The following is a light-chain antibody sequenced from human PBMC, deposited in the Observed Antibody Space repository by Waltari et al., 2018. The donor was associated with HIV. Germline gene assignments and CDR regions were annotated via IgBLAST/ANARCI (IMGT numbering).Light chain of an antibody. CDR2: DVD. CDR3: ASFTGDNSLL. J-gene: IGLJ3*02. V-gene: IGLV2-14*03. CDR1: ARDFRLYTF. Sequence: SAVTPPASVSGLPGQSLTISCSVDARDFRLYTFFSWYQQHPGKLPRLILYDVDSRSSGISARVSGSKSGHTASLNISGLRAEDEADYYCASFTGDNSLLFGGGTKVTVL.